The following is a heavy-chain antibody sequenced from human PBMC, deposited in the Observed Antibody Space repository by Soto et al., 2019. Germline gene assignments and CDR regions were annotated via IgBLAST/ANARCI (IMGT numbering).Heavy chain of an antibody. CDR2: FDPEDGET. V-gene: IGHV1-24*01. CDR3: ARAYSSSDDFDY. J-gene: IGHJ4*02. D-gene: IGHD3-22*01. CDR1: GYTLTELS. Sequence: ASVKVSCKVSGYTLTELSMHWVRQAPGKGLEWMGGFDPEDGETIYAQKFQGRVTITADESTSTAYMELSSLRSEDTAVYYCARAYSSSDDFDYWGQGTLVTVSS.